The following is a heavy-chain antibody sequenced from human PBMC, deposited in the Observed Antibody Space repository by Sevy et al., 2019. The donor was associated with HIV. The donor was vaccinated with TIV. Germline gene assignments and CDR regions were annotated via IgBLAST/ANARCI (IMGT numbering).Heavy chain of an antibody. V-gene: IGHV3-30-3*01. Sequence: WGSLRLSCAASGFTFSSYAMHWVRQAPGKGLEWVAVISYDGSNKYYADSVKGRFTISRDNSKNTLYLQMNSLRAEDTAVYYCARDVGYGDYALDYWGQGTLVTVSS. J-gene: IGHJ4*02. D-gene: IGHD4-17*01. CDR3: ARDVGYGDYALDY. CDR1: GFTFSSYA. CDR2: ISYDGSNK.